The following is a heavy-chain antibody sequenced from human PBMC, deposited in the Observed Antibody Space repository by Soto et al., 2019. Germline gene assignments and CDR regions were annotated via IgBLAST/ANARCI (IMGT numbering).Heavy chain of an antibody. CDR1: GFTFSSYA. D-gene: IGHD3-22*01. CDR3: AKDRSPLNPSGIVVWGVAY. CDR2: ISGSGGST. Sequence: GGSLRLSCAASGFTFSSYAMSWVRQAPGKGLEWVSAISGSGGSTYYADSVKGRFTISRDNSKNTLYLQMNSLRAEDTAVYYCAKDRSPLNPSGIVVWGVAYWGQGTLVTVSS. J-gene: IGHJ4*02. V-gene: IGHV3-23*01.